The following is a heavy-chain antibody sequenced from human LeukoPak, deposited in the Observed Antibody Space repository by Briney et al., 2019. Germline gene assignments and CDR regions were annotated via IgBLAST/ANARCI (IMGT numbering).Heavy chain of an antibody. CDR3: ARRGGDIDY. D-gene: IGHD2-21*02. CDR2: IYSSGTT. J-gene: IGHJ4*02. V-gene: IGHV4-61*02. CDR1: GTSISSGDPY. Sequence: SQTLSLTCTVSGTSISSGDPYWTWIRQPAGKGLEWIGRIYSSGTTNYNPSLTSRVSLSVDVSKNQFSLKLSSVTAADTAVYYCARRGGDIDYWGQGTLVTVSS.